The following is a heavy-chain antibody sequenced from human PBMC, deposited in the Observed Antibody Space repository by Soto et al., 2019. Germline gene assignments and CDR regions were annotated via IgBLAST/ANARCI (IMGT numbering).Heavy chain of an antibody. CDR2: INPDATTI. CDR1: GFTFGKYW. CDR3: ATAGSYRFDH. V-gene: IGHV3-74*01. J-gene: IGHJ4*02. D-gene: IGHD3-10*01. Sequence: GGSLRLACATSGFTFGKYWIHWVRQAPGEGLVWVSRINPDATTINYADSVKGRFTVSRDNAKNTLYLQMNSLRAEDTAVYYCATAGSYRFDHWGQGTLVTVSS.